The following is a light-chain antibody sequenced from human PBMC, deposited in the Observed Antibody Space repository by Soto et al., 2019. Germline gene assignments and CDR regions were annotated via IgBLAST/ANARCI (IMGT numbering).Light chain of an antibody. CDR2: GSS. CDR3: RQYGGSPLFT. J-gene: IGKJ3*01. Sequence: EIVLTQSLGTLSLSPGERATLSCRASQGVTRAYLAWYQHKPVQAPRLLIYGSSNTATVIPDSFSGSGSSTDFSLTISRLEPEDFAVYSCRQYGGSPLFTFGPGTRVDF. V-gene: IGKV3-20*01. CDR1: QGVTRAY.